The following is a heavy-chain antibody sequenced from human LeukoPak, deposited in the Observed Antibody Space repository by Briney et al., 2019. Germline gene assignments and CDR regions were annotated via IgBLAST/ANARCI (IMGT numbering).Heavy chain of an antibody. Sequence: GASVKVSCKASGYTFTSYDINWVRQATGQGLEWMGWMNPNSGNTGYAQKFQGTVTMTRNTSISTAYMELSSLRSEDKAVYYCARGRLPQLGIAYYMDVWGKGTTVTVSS. CDR3: ARGRLPQLGIAYYMDV. CDR1: GYTFTSYD. CDR2: MNPNSGNT. V-gene: IGHV1-8*01. D-gene: IGHD7-27*01. J-gene: IGHJ6*03.